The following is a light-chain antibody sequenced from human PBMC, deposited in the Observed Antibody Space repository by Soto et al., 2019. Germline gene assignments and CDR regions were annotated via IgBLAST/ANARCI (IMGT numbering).Light chain of an antibody. J-gene: IGKJ3*01. CDR2: EAS. V-gene: IGKV3-11*01. CDR3: KLRYRWPVT. Sequence: EIVLTQSPDTLSLSPGERAIFSCRASQNIGNSLAWYQHRPGQAPRLLIYEASKRATGIPARFSGSVSGTDFTLTIRRLEPEEFAVYFCKLRYRWPVTFGLGTTVEIK. CDR1: QNIGNS.